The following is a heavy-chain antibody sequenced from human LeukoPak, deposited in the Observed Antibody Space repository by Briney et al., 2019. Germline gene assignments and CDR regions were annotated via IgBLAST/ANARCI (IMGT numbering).Heavy chain of an antibody. CDR3: ARDLLQYFDWLTMAGY. V-gene: IGHV1-69*13. D-gene: IGHD3-9*01. Sequence: SVKVSCKASGGTFSSYAISWVRQAPGQGLEWMGGIIPIFGTANYAQKFQGRVTITADESTSTAYMELSSLRSEDTAVYYCARDLLQYFDWLTMAGYWGQGTPVTVSS. CDR1: GGTFSSYA. J-gene: IGHJ4*02. CDR2: IIPIFGTA.